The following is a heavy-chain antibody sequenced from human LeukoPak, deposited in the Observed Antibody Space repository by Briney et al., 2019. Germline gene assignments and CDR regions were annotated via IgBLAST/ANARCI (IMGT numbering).Heavy chain of an antibody. CDR1: GGSFSGYY. CDR2: INHSGST. J-gene: IGHJ3*02. V-gene: IGHV4-34*01. D-gene: IGHD3-22*01. CDR3: TKSDGSGLIRI. Sequence: SETLSLTCAVYGGSFSGYYWSWIRQPPGKGLEWIGEINHSGSTNYNPSLKSRVTISLDTSKNQFSLKVISMTAADTAVYYCTKSDGSGLIRICGRGTMVTVSS.